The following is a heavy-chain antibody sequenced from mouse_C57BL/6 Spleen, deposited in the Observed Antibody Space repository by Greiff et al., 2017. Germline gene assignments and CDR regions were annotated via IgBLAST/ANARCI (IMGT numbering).Heavy chain of an antibody. Sequence: EVKLQESGGGLVKPGGSLKLSCAASGFTFSDYGMHWVRQAPEEGLEWVAYISSGSSTIYYADTVKGRFTISRDNAKNTLFLQMTSLRSEDTAMYYCARTWDEGYFDVWGTGTTVTVSS. D-gene: IGHD4-1*01. CDR1: GFTFSDYG. J-gene: IGHJ1*03. V-gene: IGHV5-17*01. CDR2: ISSGSSTI. CDR3: ARTWDEGYFDV.